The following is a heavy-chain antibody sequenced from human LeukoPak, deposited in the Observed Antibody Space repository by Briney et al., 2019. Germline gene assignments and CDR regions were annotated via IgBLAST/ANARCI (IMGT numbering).Heavy chain of an antibody. CDR2: IYPGDSDT. Sequence: GESLKISCKVSGYSFASYWIGWVRQMPGKGLGWMGIIYPGDSDTKYSPSFQGQTTIPADKSISTAYLQWSSLKASDTAMYYCARRIAVAAFDIWGQGTLVTVSS. CDR1: GYSFASYW. J-gene: IGHJ3*02. CDR3: ARRIAVAAFDI. D-gene: IGHD6-19*01. V-gene: IGHV5-51*01.